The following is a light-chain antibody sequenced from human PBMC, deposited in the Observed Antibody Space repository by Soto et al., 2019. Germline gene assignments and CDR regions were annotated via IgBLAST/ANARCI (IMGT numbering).Light chain of an antibody. CDR1: QSLLHSNGNTY. V-gene: IGKV2-28*01. CDR2: MGS. CDR3: MQALQIPWT. J-gene: IGKJ1*01. Sequence: DTVMTQSPLSLPVTAGEPASISCRCSQSLLHSNGNTYLHWYLQKPGQSPQLLIYMGSTRASGVPDRFSGSGSGTDFTLKISRVEAEDVGVYYCMQALQIPWTFGQGTKVEIK.